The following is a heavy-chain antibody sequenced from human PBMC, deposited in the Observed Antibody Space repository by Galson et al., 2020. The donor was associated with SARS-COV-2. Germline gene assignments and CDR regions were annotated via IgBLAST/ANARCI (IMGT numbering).Heavy chain of an antibody. CDR1: GFTVSSNY. V-gene: IGHV3-53*01. J-gene: IGHJ6*02. CDR2: IYSGGST. CDR3: ARDLYYYGMDV. Sequence: GGSLRLSCAASGFTVSSNYMSWVRQAPGKGLEWVSVIYSGGSTHYADSVKGRFTISRDNSKNTLYLQMNSLRAEDTAVYYCARDLYYYGMDVWGQGTTVTVSS.